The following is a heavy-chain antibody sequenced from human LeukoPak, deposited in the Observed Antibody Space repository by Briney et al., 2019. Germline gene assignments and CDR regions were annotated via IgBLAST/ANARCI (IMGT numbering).Heavy chain of an antibody. J-gene: IGHJ5*02. CDR1: GGSITGYY. V-gene: IGHV4-59*01. CDR2: IYYSGSS. Sequence: ASETLSPTCTVSGGSITGYYWTWIRQPPGKGLEWIGYIYYSGSSNYNPSLKSRVTISIHTSKNQFSLNLSSVTAADTAVYYCARVFGGGRGGWFDPWGQGTLVAVSS. CDR3: ARVFGGGRGGWFDP. D-gene: IGHD3-16*01.